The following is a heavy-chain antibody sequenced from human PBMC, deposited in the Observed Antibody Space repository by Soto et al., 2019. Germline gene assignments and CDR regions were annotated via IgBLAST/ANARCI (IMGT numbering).Heavy chain of an antibody. Sequence: GESLKISCKGSGYGFTSYWIGWVRQMPGKGLEWMGIIYPGDSDTRYSPSFQGQVTISADKSISTAYLQWSSLKASDTAMYYCARQAGFLEWLSDRYNWFDPWGQGTLVTVSS. D-gene: IGHD3-3*01. CDR2: IYPGDSDT. CDR1: GYGFTSYW. CDR3: ARQAGFLEWLSDRYNWFDP. V-gene: IGHV5-51*01. J-gene: IGHJ5*02.